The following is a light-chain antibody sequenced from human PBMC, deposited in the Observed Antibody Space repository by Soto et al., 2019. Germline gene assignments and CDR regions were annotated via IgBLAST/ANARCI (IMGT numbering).Light chain of an antibody. CDR3: SSYTSSSTVV. J-gene: IGLJ2*01. V-gene: IGLV2-14*01. Sequence: QSALTQPASVSGSPGQAITISCAGTSSDIGSYDFVSWHQQHPGKAPTLLIYEVSNRPSGVSNRFSGSKSGNTASLTISGLQAEDEADYYCSSYTSSSTVVFGGGTKLTVL. CDR1: SSDIGSYDF. CDR2: EVS.